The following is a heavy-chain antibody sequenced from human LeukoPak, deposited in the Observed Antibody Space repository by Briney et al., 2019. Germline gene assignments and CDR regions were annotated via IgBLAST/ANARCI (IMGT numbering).Heavy chain of an antibody. J-gene: IGHJ3*02. D-gene: IGHD2-2*01. CDR3: ARDIVVVPADKNDI. CDR2: ISSSSSSTI. V-gene: IGHV3-48*04. Sequence: GGSLRLSCAASGFTFSSYSMNWVRQAPGKGLEWVSYISSSSSSTIYYADSVKGRFTISRDNAKNSLYLQMNSLRAEDTAVHYCARDIVVVPADKNDIWGQGTMVTVSS. CDR1: GFTFSSYS.